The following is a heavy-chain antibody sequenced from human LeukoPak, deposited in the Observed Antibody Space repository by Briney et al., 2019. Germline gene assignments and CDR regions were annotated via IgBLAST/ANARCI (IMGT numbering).Heavy chain of an antibody. CDR2: IIPIFGTA. CDR1: GGTFSSYA. CDR3: ARIRYCSGGSCYGDSLGY. J-gene: IGHJ4*02. V-gene: IGHV1-69*05. Sequence: GASVKVSCKASGGTFSSYAISWVRQAPGQGLEWMGGIIPIFGTANYAQKFQGRVTMTRDTSISTAYMELSRLRSDDTAVYYCARIRYCSGGSCYGDSLGYWGQGTLVTVSS. D-gene: IGHD2-15*01.